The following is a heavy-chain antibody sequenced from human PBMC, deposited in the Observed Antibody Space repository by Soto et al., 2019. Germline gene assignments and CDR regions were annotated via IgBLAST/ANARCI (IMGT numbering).Heavy chain of an antibody. D-gene: IGHD6-19*01. Sequence: QVQLQESGPGLVKPSQTLSLTCTVSGASISSGGYYWSWIRQHPGKGLEWIGYIYSSGYTYYNPSLKGRVAISVDTSQNQFSLKLTSVTAADTAVYYCATYFNGWFDYWGQGTLVTVSS. CDR1: GASISSGGYY. CDR2: IYSSGYT. CDR3: ATYFNGWFDY. J-gene: IGHJ4*02. V-gene: IGHV4-31*03.